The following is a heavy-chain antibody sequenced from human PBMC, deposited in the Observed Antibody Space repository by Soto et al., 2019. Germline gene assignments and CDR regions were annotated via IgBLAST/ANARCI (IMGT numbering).Heavy chain of an antibody. J-gene: IGHJ4*02. Sequence: EVQLVESGGGLIQPGGSVRLSCAASGCIVSDSYMTWVRQAPGKGLEWVSIIYSGGNTYYADSVKGRFTISRDNSKNTLYLQMNSLRVEDTAVYYCARERGRRIDYWGQGTLVTVSS. CDR3: ARERGRRIDY. CDR2: IYSGGNT. V-gene: IGHV3-53*01. CDR1: GCIVSDSY.